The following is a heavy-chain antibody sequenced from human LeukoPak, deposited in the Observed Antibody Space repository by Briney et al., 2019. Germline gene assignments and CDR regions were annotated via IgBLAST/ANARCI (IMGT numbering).Heavy chain of an antibody. V-gene: IGHV3-49*04. CDR1: GFTFGDYA. J-gene: IGHJ5*02. D-gene: IGHD3-22*01. CDR3: TRDNQYYYDSSGQGWFDP. Sequence: GGSLRLSCTASGFTFGDYAMSWVRQAPGKGLEWVGFIRSKAYGGTTEYAASVKGRFTISRDDSKSIAYLQTNSLKTEDTAVYYCTRDNQYYYDSSGQGWFDPWGQGTLVTVSS. CDR2: IRSKAYGGTT.